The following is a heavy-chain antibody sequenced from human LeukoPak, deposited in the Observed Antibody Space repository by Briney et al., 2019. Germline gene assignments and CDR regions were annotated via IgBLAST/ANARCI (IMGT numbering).Heavy chain of an antibody. CDR2: INPSGGST. CDR1: GYXFTSYY. CDR3: ARGSGSYPPLSSLDY. V-gene: IGHV1-46*01. J-gene: IGHJ4*02. D-gene: IGHD1-26*01. Sequence: ASVKVSCRASGYXFTSYYMHWVRQAPGQGLEWMGIINPSGGSTSYAQKFQGRVTMTRDTSTSTVYMELSSLRSEDTAVYYCARGSGSYPPLSSLDYWGQGILVTVSS.